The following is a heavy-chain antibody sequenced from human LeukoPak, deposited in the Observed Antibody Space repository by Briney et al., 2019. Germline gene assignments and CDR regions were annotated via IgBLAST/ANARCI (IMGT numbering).Heavy chain of an antibody. CDR3: AKGEEWELLLIDY. Sequence: PGGSLRLSCAASGFTFSSYAMSWVRQAPGKGLEWVSAISGSGGSTYYADSVEGRFTISRDNSKNTLYLQMNSLRAEDTAVYYCAKGEEWELLLIDYWGQGTLVTVSS. CDR2: ISGSGGST. V-gene: IGHV3-23*01. D-gene: IGHD1-26*01. CDR1: GFTFSSYA. J-gene: IGHJ4*02.